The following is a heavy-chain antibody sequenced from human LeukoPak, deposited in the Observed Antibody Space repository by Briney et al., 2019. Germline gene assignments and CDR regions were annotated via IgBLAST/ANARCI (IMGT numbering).Heavy chain of an antibody. V-gene: IGHV4-34*01. J-gene: IGHJ5*02. D-gene: IGHD5-18*01. CDR2: ISHSGST. CDR1: GGSFSGYY. CDR3: ARDGYSFGRGFDP. Sequence: SETLSLTCSVYGGSFSGYYWIWIRQSPGMGLQWIGEISHSGSTNYNPSLKSRLTMSVDTSKNQFSLRLSSVTAADTAIYYCARDGYSFGRGFDPWGQGTLVTVAS.